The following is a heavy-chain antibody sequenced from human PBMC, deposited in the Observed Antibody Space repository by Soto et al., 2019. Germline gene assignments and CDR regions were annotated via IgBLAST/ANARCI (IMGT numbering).Heavy chain of an antibody. CDR3: ARVGSGFVRGFDY. J-gene: IGHJ4*02. CDR1: GGSISIYY. D-gene: IGHD5-12*01. CDR2: IYYTGST. V-gene: IGHV4-59*01. Sequence: SETLSLTCSVSGGSISIYYWTWIRQSPGRGLERIGDIYYTGSTNYNPSLESRVTISLDTSKNQFSLRLTSVTAADTAVYYCARVGSGFVRGFDYWGQGTLVTVSS.